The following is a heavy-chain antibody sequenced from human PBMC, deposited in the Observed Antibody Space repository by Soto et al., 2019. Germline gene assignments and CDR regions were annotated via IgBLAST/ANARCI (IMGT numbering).Heavy chain of an antibody. Sequence: PSQTLSLPCAISVDSVSRNIAAWNWIRQSPSRGLEWLGRTYYRSKWYNDYAVSVKSRITINPDTSKNQFSLQLNSVTPEDTAVYYCARDPYGSGSSPEDNWFDPWGQGTLVTVSS. CDR1: VDSVSRNIAA. J-gene: IGHJ5*02. V-gene: IGHV6-1*01. D-gene: IGHD3-10*01. CDR3: ARDPYGSGSSPEDNWFDP. CDR2: TYYRSKWYN.